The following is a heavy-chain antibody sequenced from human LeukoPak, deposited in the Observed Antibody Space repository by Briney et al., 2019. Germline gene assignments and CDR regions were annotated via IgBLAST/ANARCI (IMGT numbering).Heavy chain of an antibody. V-gene: IGHV3-23*01. J-gene: IGHJ4*02. CDR2: ISANSGTP. CDR3: AKDQGSYSNYGVDY. CDR1: GFTFSDSG. Sequence: GGSLRLSCAASGFTFSDSGMNWVRQAPGKGLEWVSGISANSGTPSYADSVKGRFAVSRDNSKNTLSLQMSILRAEDTAVYYCAKDQGSYSNYGVDYWGQGTLVTVSS. D-gene: IGHD4-11*01.